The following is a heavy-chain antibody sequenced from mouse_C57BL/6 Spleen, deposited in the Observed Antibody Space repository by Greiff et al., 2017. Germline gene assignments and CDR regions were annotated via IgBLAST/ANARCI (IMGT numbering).Heavy chain of an antibody. CDR3: ARARDSSGYVGFAY. CDR2: ISDGGSYT. Sequence: EVQRVESGGGLVKPGGSLKLSCAASGFTFSSYAMSWVRQTPEKRLEWVATISDGGSYTYYPDNVKGRFTISRDNAKNNLYLQMSHLKSEDTAMYYCARARDSSGYVGFAYWGQGTLVTVSA. V-gene: IGHV5-4*01. J-gene: IGHJ3*01. D-gene: IGHD3-2*02. CDR1: GFTFSSYA.